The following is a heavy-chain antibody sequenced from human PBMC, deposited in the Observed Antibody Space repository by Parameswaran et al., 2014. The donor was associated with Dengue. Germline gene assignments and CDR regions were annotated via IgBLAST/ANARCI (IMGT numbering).Heavy chain of an antibody. J-gene: IGHJ1*01. D-gene: IGHD3-10*01. CDR3: ARGKGQPMGQH. CDR2: ISSSGSTI. V-gene: IGHV3-11*01. Sequence: VRQAPGKGLEWVSYISSSGSTIYYADSVKGRFTISRDNAKNSLYLQMNSLRAEDTAVYYCARGKGQPMGQHWGQGTLVTVSS.